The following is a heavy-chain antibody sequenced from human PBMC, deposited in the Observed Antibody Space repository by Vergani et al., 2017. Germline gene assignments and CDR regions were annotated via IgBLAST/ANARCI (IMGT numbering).Heavy chain of an antibody. CDR3: AKGPIAAAGSAEYFQH. D-gene: IGHD6-13*01. CDR2: ISGSGGST. J-gene: IGHJ1*01. Sequence: EVQLLESGGGLVQPGGSLRLSCAASGFTFSSYAMSWVRQAPGRGVEWVSAISGSGGSTYYADSVKGRFTNSRDNSKNTLYLQMNSLRAEDTAVYYCAKGPIAAAGSAEYFQHWGQGTLVTVSS. V-gene: IGHV3-23*01. CDR1: GFTFSSYA.